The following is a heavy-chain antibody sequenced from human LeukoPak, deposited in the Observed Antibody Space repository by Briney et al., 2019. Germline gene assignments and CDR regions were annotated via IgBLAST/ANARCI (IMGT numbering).Heavy chain of an antibody. V-gene: IGHV3-48*03. CDR3: ARDRSGFSFDY. CDR2: ISSSGSRL. D-gene: IGHD3-16*02. Sequence: PGGSLRLSCAASGFSFDSYEMNWVRQAPGKGLEWVSYISSSGSRLDYADSVKGRFTISRDISKNTLYLQMNSLRGDDTAVYYCARDRSGFSFDYWGQGTLVTVSS. J-gene: IGHJ4*02. CDR1: GFSFDSYE.